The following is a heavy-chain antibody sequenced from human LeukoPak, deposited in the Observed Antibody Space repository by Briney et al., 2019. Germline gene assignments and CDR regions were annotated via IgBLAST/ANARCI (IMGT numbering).Heavy chain of an antibody. CDR1: GGSISTYY. CDR3: ARDSGTTGEVKFDP. CDR2: ISKSGST. J-gene: IGHJ5*02. V-gene: IGHV4-59*12. D-gene: IGHD3-10*01. Sequence: SETLSLTCTVSGGSISTYYWSWIRQPPGKGLEWIGYISKSGSTKYNPSLKSRVTISKHTSKNQFSLKLMSVTAADTAVYYCARDSGTTGEVKFDPWGQGTLVTVSS.